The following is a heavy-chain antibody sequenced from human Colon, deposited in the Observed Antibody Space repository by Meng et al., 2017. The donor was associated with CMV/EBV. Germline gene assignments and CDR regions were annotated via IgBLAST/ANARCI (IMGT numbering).Heavy chain of an antibody. CDR2: IYWDDDK. Sequence: QITLKESGPTLXXXXXTXTLXXXLSGFSLSSSGVGVGWIRQPPGKALEWLALIYWDDDKTYNPSLKSRLTITKDTSKNQVVLTLTNMDPVDTATYYCAHSDFWNGYTIYYFDYWGQGTLVTVS. CDR3: AHSDFWNGYTIYYFDY. CDR1: GFSLSSSGVG. V-gene: IGHV2-5*02. D-gene: IGHD3/OR15-3a*01. J-gene: IGHJ4*02.